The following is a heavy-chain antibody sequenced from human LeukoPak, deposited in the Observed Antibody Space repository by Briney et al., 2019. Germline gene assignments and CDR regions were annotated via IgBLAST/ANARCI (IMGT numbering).Heavy chain of an antibody. D-gene: IGHD6-13*01. Sequence: GGSLRLSCAASELTFSSYAMSWVRQAPGKGLEWVSAISGSGGSTYYADSVKGRFTISRDNSKNTLYLQMNSLRAEDTAVYYCAKDTRAAAGNYWGQGTLVTVSS. CDR2: ISGSGGST. CDR3: AKDTRAAAGNY. J-gene: IGHJ4*02. CDR1: ELTFSSYA. V-gene: IGHV3-23*01.